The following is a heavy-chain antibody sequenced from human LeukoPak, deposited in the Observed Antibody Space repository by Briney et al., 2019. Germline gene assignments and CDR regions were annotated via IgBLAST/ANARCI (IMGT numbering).Heavy chain of an antibody. D-gene: IGHD3-10*01. J-gene: IGHJ4*02. CDR2: ISSSSSYI. V-gene: IGHV3-21*01. CDR3: ARDAYGSGSHFDY. Sequence: GGSLRFSCAASGFTFSSYSMNWVRQAPVKGLEWVSSISSSSSYIYYADSVKGRFTISRDNAKNSLYLQMNSLRAEDMAVYYCARDAYGSGSHFDYWGQGTLVTVSS. CDR1: GFTFSSYS.